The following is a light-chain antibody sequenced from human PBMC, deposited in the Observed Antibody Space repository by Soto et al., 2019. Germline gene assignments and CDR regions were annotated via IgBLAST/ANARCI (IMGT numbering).Light chain of an antibody. J-gene: IGKJ5*01. V-gene: IGKV3D-20*01. Sequence: EIVMTHSPATLSVSPGEIAPLSFGASQSVSSYLAWYQQKPGQAPRLLIYDASNRATGIPARFSGSGSGTDFTLTISRLEPEDFAVYYCQQYGSSPITFGQGTRLEIK. CDR2: DAS. CDR3: QQYGSSPIT. CDR1: QSVSSY.